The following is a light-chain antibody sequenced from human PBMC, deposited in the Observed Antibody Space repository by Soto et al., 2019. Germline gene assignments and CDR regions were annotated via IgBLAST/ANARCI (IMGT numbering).Light chain of an antibody. CDR2: LNSDGSH. V-gene: IGLV4-69*01. CDR1: SGHSSYA. J-gene: IGLJ1*01. Sequence: QPVLTQSPSASASLGASVKLTCTLSSGHSSYAIAWHQQQPEKGPRYLMKLNSDGSHSKGDGIPDRFSGSSSGAERYLTSSGLQSEDEADYYCQTWGTGIHYVFGTGTKLTVL. CDR3: QTWGTGIHYV.